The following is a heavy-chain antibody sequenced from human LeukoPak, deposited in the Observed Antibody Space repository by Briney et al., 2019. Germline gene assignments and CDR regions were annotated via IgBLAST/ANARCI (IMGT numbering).Heavy chain of an antibody. CDR2: IYHSGTT. CDR3: ARDGVFHDSDGYSFDY. D-gene: IGHD3-22*01. CDR1: NYSITSCYF. V-gene: IGHV4-38-2*02. J-gene: IGHJ4*02. Sequence: SETLPLTCAVSNYSITSCYFWGLIRPPPGKGLEWIASIYHSGTTYYNPSLRNRVTLFVDTSKNQFSLKLTSLTAADTAVYYCARDGVFHDSDGYSFDYWGQGTLVTVSS.